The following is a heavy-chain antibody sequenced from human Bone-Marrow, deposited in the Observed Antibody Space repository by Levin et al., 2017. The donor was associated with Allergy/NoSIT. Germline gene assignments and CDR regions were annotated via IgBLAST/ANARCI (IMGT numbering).Heavy chain of an antibody. V-gene: IGHV1-69*02. CDR1: GGTGSSYT. CDR3: ARALSSSWDCYFDL. D-gene: IGHD6-13*01. J-gene: IGHJ2*01. Sequence: SVKVSCKASGGTGSSYTFNWVRQAPGQGLEWMGRISPIFGIPNYAQKFQDRVTINADKSTSTAYMEMRSLMSEDTAIYYCARALSSSWDCYFDLWGRGTLVTVSS. CDR2: ISPIFGIP.